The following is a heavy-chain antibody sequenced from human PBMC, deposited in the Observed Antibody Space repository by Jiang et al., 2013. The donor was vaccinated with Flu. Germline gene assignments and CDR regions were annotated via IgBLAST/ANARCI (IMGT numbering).Heavy chain of an antibody. Sequence: GSGLVKPSQTLSLTCTVSGGSISSGGYYWSWIRQHPGKGLEWIGYIYYSGSTYYNPSLKSRVTISVDTSKNQFSLKLSSVTAADTAVYYCAAGSGSYSYFDYWGQGPWSPSPQ. CDR1: GGSISSGGYY. J-gene: IGHJ4*02. CDR3: AAGSGSYSYFDY. D-gene: IGHD3-10*01. CDR2: IYYSGST. V-gene: IGHV4-31*03.